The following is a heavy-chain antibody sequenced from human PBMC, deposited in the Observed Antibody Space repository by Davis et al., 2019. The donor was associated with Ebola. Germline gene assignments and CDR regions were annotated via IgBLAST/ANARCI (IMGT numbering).Heavy chain of an antibody. D-gene: IGHD5-24*01. CDR3: ARGFKRWLQYYGY. J-gene: IGHJ4*02. V-gene: IGHV6-1*01. CDR1: GDSVSSSSVA. CDR2: TYYRSRWNS. Sequence: SQTLSLTCAISGDSVSSSSVAWNWIRQSPSRGLEWLGRTYYRSRWNSDYAVSVKSRITINADTSKNQFSLKLSSVTAADTAVYYCARGFKRWLQYYGYWGQGTLVTVSS.